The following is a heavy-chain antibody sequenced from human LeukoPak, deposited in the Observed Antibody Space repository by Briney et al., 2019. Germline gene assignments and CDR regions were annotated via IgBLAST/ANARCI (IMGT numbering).Heavy chain of an antibody. CDR1: GYSFTSYW. Sequence: GESLKISCKGSGYSFTSYWISWVRQMPGKGLEWMGRTDPSDSYTNYSPSFQGHVTISVDKSISTAYLQWTSLKSSDSAMYYCARRGYYYYGMDVWGQGTTVTVSS. CDR3: ARRGYYYYGMDV. J-gene: IGHJ6*02. D-gene: IGHD3-10*01. CDR2: TDPSDSYT. V-gene: IGHV5-10-1*01.